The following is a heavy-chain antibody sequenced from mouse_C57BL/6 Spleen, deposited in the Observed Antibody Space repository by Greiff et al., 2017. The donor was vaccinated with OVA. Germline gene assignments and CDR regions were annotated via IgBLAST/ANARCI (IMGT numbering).Heavy chain of an antibody. CDR3: ARHGTGTWFAY. Sequence: EVQGVESGGDLVKPGGSLKLSCAASGFTFSSYGMSWVRQTPDKRLEWVATLSSGGSYTYYPDSVKGRFTISRDNAKNTLYLQMSSLKSEDTAMYYCARHGTGTWFAYWGQGTLVTVSA. D-gene: IGHD4-1*01. CDR2: LSSGGSYT. J-gene: IGHJ3*01. V-gene: IGHV5-6*01. CDR1: GFTFSSYG.